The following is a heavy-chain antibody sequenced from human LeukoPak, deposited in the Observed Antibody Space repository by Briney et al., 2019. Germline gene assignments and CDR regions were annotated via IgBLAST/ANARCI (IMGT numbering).Heavy chain of an antibody. V-gene: IGHV1-69*04. CDR2: IIPILGIA. D-gene: IGHD4-17*01. Sequence: SVKVSCKASGGTFSSYAISWVRQAPGQGLEWMGRIIPILGIANYAQKFQGRVTITADKSTSTAYMELSSLRSEDTAVYYCARHVTTVTTLFEYWGQGTLVTVSS. CDR3: ARHVTTVTTLFEY. CDR1: GGTFSSYA. J-gene: IGHJ4*02.